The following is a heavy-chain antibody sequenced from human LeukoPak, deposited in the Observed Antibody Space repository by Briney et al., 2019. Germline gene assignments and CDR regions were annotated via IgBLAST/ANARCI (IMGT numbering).Heavy chain of an antibody. CDR1: GYTFTSYD. CDR3: ARGAGVGATLDY. CDR2: MNPNSGNT. D-gene: IGHD1-26*01. J-gene: IGHJ4*02. V-gene: IGHV1-8*01. Sequence: ASVKVSCKASGYTFTSYDINWVRQATGQGLEWMGWMNPNSGNTGYAQKFQGRVTMTRNTSISTAYMELSSLGSEDTAVYYCARGAGVGATLDYWGQGTLVTVSS.